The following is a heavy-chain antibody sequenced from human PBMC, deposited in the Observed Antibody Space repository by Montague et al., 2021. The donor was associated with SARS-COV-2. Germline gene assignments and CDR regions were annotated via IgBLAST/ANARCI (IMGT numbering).Heavy chain of an antibody. CDR2: IYYRGST. Sequence: SETLSLTCTVSGGSISSSTYYWAWIRQPPGKGLEWIGSIYYRGSTYYNPSLKRRVFISVDTSKKQLSLTLTSMTAADTAVYYCATQEDPSGWIPGPFDFWGQGTLLSVSS. CDR1: GGSISSSTYY. CDR3: ATQEDPSGWIPGPFDF. V-gene: IGHV4-39*01. J-gene: IGHJ4*02. D-gene: IGHD6-19*01.